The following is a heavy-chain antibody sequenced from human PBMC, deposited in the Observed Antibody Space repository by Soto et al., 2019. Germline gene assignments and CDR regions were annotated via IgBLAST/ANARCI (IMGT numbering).Heavy chain of an antibody. V-gene: IGHV1-46*01. CDR3: ARGESTTVTTSAFDI. CDR2: INPSGGST. J-gene: IGHJ3*02. D-gene: IGHD4-4*01. Sequence: GASVKVSCKASGYTFTSYYMHWVRQAPRQGLEWMGIINPSGGSTSYAQKFQGRVTMTRDTSTSTVYMELSSLRSEDTAVYYCARGESTTVTTSAFDIWGQGTMVTVSS. CDR1: GYTFTSYY.